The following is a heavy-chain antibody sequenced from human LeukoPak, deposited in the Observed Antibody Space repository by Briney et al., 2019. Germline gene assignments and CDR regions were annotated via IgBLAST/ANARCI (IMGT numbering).Heavy chain of an antibody. CDR3: ARVPAEARTPYFDY. D-gene: IGHD1-14*01. V-gene: IGHV4-39*07. Sequence: SETLSLTCTVSGGSISSSSYYWGWIRQPPGKGLEWIGSIYYSGSTYYNPSLKSRVTISVDTSKNQFSLKLSSVTAADTAVYYCARVPAEARTPYFDYWGQGTLVIVSS. J-gene: IGHJ4*02. CDR1: GGSISSSSYY. CDR2: IYYSGST.